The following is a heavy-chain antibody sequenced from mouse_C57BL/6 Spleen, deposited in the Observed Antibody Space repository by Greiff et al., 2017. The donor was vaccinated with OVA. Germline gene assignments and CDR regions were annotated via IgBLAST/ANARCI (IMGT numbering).Heavy chain of an antibody. V-gene: IGHV1-82*01. D-gene: IGHD3-2*02. CDR2: IYPGDGDT. CDR1: GYAFSSSW. Sequence: QVQLQQSGPELVKPGASVKISCKASGYAFSSSWMNWVKQRPGKGLEWIGRIYPGDGDTNYNEKFKGKATLTADKSSSTAYMQLSSLTSEDSAVYFCWLDSSGYVWGFAYWGQGTLVTVSA. CDR3: WLDSSGYVWGFAY. J-gene: IGHJ3*01.